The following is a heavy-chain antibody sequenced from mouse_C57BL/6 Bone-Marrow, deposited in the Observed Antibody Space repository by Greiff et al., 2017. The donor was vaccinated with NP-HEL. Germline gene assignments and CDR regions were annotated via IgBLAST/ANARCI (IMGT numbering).Heavy chain of an antibody. CDR3: ARGDYGSRFDN. V-gene: IGHV1-9*01. Sequence: QVQLQQSGAELMKPGASVKLSCKATGYTFTGYWLAWVKQRPGHGLEWIGEILPGSGSTNYTEKFKGKATFTADTSSNTAYMQLSSLATEDSAIYYCARGDYGSRFDNWGQGTTLTVSS. D-gene: IGHD1-1*01. J-gene: IGHJ2*01. CDR1: GYTFTGYW. CDR2: ILPGSGST.